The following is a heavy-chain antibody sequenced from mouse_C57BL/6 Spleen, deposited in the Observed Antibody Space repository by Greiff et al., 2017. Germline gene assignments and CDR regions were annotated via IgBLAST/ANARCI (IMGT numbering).Heavy chain of an antibody. CDR1: GYTFTSYW. J-gene: IGHJ4*01. Sequence: QVQLKQPGTELVKPGASVKLSCKASGYTFTSYWMHWVKQRPGQGLEWIGNINPSNGGTNYNEKFKSKATLTVDKSSSTAYMQLSSLTSEDSAVYYCAQWLPNYYAMDYWGQGTSVTVSS. V-gene: IGHV1-53*01. CDR3: AQWLPNYYAMDY. D-gene: IGHD2-2*01. CDR2: INPSNGGT.